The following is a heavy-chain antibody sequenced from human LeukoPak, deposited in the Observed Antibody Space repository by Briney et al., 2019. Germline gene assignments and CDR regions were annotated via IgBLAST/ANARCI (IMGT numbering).Heavy chain of an antibody. CDR2: IDSSSSTE. D-gene: IGHD3-16*01. CDR3: ARGHNWGFDH. J-gene: IGHJ4*02. CDR1: GFTFSSYS. Sequence: GGSLRLSCEASGFTFSSYSMNWVRQAPGKGLEWVSYIDSSSSTELYADSVKGRFTISRDNAKNSLYLQMNSLRDEDTAVYYCARGHNWGFDHWGRGTLVTVSS. V-gene: IGHV3-48*02.